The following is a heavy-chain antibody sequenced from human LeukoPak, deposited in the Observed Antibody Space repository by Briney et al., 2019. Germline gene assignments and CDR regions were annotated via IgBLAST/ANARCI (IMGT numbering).Heavy chain of an antibody. CDR2: INPSGGST. Sequence: ASVKVSCKASGYTFTSYYMHWVRQAPGQGLEWMGIINPSGGSTSYAQKFQGRVTMTRDTSTSTVYMELSSLRSEDTALYYCARDRDSSGWTNWFDPWGQGTLVTVSS. CDR1: GYTFTSYY. J-gene: IGHJ5*02. V-gene: IGHV1-46*01. D-gene: IGHD6-19*01. CDR3: ARDRDSSGWTNWFDP.